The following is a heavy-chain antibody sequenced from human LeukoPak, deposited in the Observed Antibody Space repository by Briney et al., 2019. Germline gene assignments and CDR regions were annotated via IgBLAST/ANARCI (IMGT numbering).Heavy chain of an antibody. CDR3: AKVSLPYSNYYFDY. CDR1: GFTFSSYA. V-gene: IGHV3-23*01. J-gene: IGHJ4*02. Sequence: GGSLRLSCAASGFTFSSYAMSWVRQAPGKGLEWVSAISGSGGSTYYADSVKGRFTISRDNSKNTLYLQMNSLRAEDTAVYYYAKVSLPYSNYYFDYWGQGTLVTVSS. D-gene: IGHD4-11*01. CDR2: ISGSGGST.